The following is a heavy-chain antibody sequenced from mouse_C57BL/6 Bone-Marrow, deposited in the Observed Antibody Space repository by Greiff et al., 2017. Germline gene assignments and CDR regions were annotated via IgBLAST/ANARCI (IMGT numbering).Heavy chain of an antibody. CDR3: ASDGLLRGYFDV. V-gene: IGHV1-55*01. CDR1: GYTFTSYW. CDR2: IYPRSGNT. D-gene: IGHD1-1*01. Sequence: QVQLQQPGAELVKPGASVKMSCKASGYTFTSYWITWVKQRPGQGLEWIGEIYPRSGNTYYNEKFKGKATLTADKSSSTAYMELRSLTSEDSAVYFCASDGLLRGYFDVWGTGTTVTVSS. J-gene: IGHJ1*03.